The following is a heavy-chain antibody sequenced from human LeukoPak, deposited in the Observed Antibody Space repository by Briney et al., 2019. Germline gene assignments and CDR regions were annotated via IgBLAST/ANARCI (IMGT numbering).Heavy chain of an antibody. CDR1: GFTFSSYE. V-gene: IGHV3-23*01. D-gene: IGHD3-10*01. Sequence: GGSLRLSCAASGFTFSSYEMNWVRQAPGKGLEWVSAISGSGGSTYYADSVKGRFTISRDNSKNTLYLQMNSLRAEDTAVYYCAKDSYYYGSWLDYWGQGTLVTVSS. CDR3: AKDSYYYGSWLDY. J-gene: IGHJ4*02. CDR2: ISGSGGST.